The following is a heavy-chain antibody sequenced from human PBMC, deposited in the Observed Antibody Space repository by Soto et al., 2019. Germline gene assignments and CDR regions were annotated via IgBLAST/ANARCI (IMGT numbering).Heavy chain of an antibody. J-gene: IGHJ4*02. CDR2: IYPGDSDS. D-gene: IGHD6-19*01. CDR3: ATLDAGGWYYFDY. V-gene: IGHV5-51*01. CDR1: GYSFANYW. Sequence: GEALKISCKGSGYSFANYWIAWVRQMPGKGLEWMGIIYPGDSDSRYSPSFEGQVTISADKSIKTAYLQWSSLKASDTAIYYCATLDAGGWYYFDYWGQGTQVTVSS.